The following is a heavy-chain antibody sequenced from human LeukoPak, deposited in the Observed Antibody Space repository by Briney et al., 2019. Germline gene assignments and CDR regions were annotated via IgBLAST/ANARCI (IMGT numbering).Heavy chain of an antibody. CDR3: ARRLRKAYIDY. D-gene: IGHD2-2*02. CDR1: GYIFTSYW. J-gene: IGHJ4*02. V-gene: IGHV5-51*01. Sequence: GESLKISCKGSGYIFTSYWIGWVRQMPGKGLELIGIIYPGYSDTRYSPSFQGQVTISADKSISTAYLQWSSLKASDTAMYYCARRLRKAYIDYWGQGTLVTVSS. CDR2: IYPGYSDT.